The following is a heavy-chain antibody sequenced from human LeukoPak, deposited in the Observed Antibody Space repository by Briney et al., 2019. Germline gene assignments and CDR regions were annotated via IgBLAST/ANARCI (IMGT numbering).Heavy chain of an antibody. CDR3: ATGIVTGTSR. V-gene: IGHV3-15*01. D-gene: IGHD1-20*01. CDR2: IKSKAEGETK. CDR1: RITFSNAC. Sequence: PGGSLRLSCAVSRITFSNACPSWVRQAPGKGLEWVGRIKSKAEGETKEYAASVKGRFTISRDDSRSRLYLQMSSLKTEDTAVYYCATGIVTGTSRWGQGTLVAVSS. J-gene: IGHJ4*02.